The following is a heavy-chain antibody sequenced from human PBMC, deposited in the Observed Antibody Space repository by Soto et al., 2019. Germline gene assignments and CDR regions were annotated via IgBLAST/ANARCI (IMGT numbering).Heavy chain of an antibody. CDR1: GYTFTSYG. D-gene: IGHD5-18*01. J-gene: IGHJ4*02. CDR3: ARGRYSHGKMDSFDY. CDR2: ISPYNGNT. V-gene: IGHV1-18*01. Sequence: ASVKVSCKASGYTFTSYGISWVRQAPGQGLEWMGWISPYNGNTNYAQKLQGRVTMTTDTSTSTAYMELRSLRSDDTAVYYCARGRYSHGKMDSFDYWGQGTLVTVSS.